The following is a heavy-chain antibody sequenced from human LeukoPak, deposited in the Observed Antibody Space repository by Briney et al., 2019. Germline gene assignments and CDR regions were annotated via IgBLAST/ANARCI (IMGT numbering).Heavy chain of an antibody. V-gene: IGHV3-66*01. Sequence: GGSLRLSCAVSGLTVSGNYMSWVRQAPGKGLEWVSGIYSGGSTYYADSVQGRFTISKYNSKNTMYLQMNSLRAEDTAVYYCAVISPWGQGTLVTVSS. CDR3: AVISP. CDR2: IYSGGST. J-gene: IGHJ4*02. D-gene: IGHD2/OR15-2a*01. CDR1: GLTVSGNY.